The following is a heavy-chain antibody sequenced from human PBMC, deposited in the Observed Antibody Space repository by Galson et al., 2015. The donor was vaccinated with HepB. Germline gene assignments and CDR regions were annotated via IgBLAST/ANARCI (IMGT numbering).Heavy chain of an antibody. CDR1: GFSLSTSGMC. V-gene: IGHV2-70*01. D-gene: IGHD2-2*01. CDR3: ARNRGGYCSSTSCYSYYYYGMDV. Sequence: PALVKPTQTLTLTCTFSGFSLSTSGMCVRWIRQPPGKALEWLALIDWDDDKYYSTSLKTRLTISKDTSKNQVVLTMNNMDPVDTATYYCARNRGGYCSSTSCYSYYYYGMDVGGQGTTVTVSS. J-gene: IGHJ6*02. CDR2: IDWDDDK.